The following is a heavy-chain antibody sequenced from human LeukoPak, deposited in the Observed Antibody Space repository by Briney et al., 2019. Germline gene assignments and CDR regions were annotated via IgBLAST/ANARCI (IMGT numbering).Heavy chain of an antibody. Sequence: GRSLRLSCAASGFTFSSYNMNWVRQAPGKGLEWVSYISSSRNTIFYADSVKGRFTISRDNAKNSLYLQMNSLRADDTAVYYCARERGLGYSSSWPGAFDYWGQGTLVTVSS. V-gene: IGHV3-48*04. D-gene: IGHD6-13*01. CDR3: ARERGLGYSSSWPGAFDY. J-gene: IGHJ4*02. CDR1: GFTFSSYN. CDR2: ISSSRNTI.